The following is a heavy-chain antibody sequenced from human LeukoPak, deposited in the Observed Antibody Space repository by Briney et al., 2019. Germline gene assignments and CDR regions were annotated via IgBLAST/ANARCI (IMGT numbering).Heavy chain of an antibody. J-gene: IGHJ4*02. V-gene: IGHV1-69*13. CDR2: FIPIFGTA. CDR3: AREAGYYDSSGYINDY. D-gene: IGHD3-22*01. CDR1: GGTFSSYA. Sequence: ASAKVSCKASGGTFSSYAISWVRQAPGQGLEWMGGFIPIFGTANYAQKFQGRVTITADESTSTAYMELSSLRSEDTAVYYCAREAGYYDSSGYINDYWGQGTLVTVSS.